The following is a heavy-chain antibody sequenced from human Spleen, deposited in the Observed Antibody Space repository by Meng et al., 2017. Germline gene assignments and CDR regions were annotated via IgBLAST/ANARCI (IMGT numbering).Heavy chain of an antibody. CDR2: QCHADDT. D-gene: IGHD4-23*01. CDR1: GGPISRTGTC. J-gene: IGHJ4*02. Sequence: QLQLRESGPGLVKPSETLSPTCSVSGGPISRTGTCGGWIRQPPGKGLEWIGSQCHADDTYYNPSLMGRVTISVDTSKNQVSLKLTSVTAADTSVYFCARHTFSGNPGGIDSWGQGILVTVSS. V-gene: IGHV4-39*01. CDR3: ARHTFSGNPGGIDS.